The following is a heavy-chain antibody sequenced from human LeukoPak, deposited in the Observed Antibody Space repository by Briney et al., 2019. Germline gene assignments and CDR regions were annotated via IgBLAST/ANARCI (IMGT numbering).Heavy chain of an antibody. D-gene: IGHD1-14*01. CDR1: GGSISSYY. Sequence: SETLFLTCTVSGGSISSYYWSWIRQPPGKGLEWIGYIYYSGSTNYNPSLKGRVTISVDTSKNQFSLKLSSVTAADTAVYYCARERSENHFDYWGQGTLVTVSS. J-gene: IGHJ4*02. CDR2: IYYSGST. CDR3: ARERSENHFDY. V-gene: IGHV4-59*01.